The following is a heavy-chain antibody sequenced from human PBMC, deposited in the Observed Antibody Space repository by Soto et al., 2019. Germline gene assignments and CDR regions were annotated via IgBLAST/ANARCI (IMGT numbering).Heavy chain of an antibody. CDR3: ARVGGSSRYYYYGMDV. CDR2: IIPIFGTA. Sequence: QVQLVQSGAEVKKPGSSVKVSCQASGGTFSSYAISWVRQAPGQGLEWMGGIIPIFGTANYAQKFQGRVTITADESTSTAYMELSSLRSDDTAVYYCARVGGSSRYYYYGMDVWGQGTTVTVSS. J-gene: IGHJ6*02. V-gene: IGHV1-69*01. D-gene: IGHD6-6*01. CDR1: GGTFSSYA.